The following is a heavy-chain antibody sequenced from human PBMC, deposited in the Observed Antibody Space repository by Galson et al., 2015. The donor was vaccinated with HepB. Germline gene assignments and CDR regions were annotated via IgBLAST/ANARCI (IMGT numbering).Heavy chain of an antibody. Sequence: SLRLSCAASGITFSDYAMHWVRRAPGKGLEWVAVISFDGRNKYYADSVKGRFTISRDNSKNTLYLQMNSLRAEDTAVYYCARERAGQQLVADYWGQGTLVTVSS. CDR1: GITFSDYA. CDR2: ISFDGRNK. CDR3: ARERAGQQLVADY. D-gene: IGHD6-13*01. V-gene: IGHV3-30*04. J-gene: IGHJ4*02.